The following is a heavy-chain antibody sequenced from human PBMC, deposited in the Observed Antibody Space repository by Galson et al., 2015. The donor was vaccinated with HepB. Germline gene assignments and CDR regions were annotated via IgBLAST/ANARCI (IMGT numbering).Heavy chain of an antibody. V-gene: IGHV3-33*01. CDR2: IWYDGSNK. J-gene: IGHJ4*02. Sequence: SLRLSCAASGFTFSSYGMHWVRQAPGKGLEWVAVIWYDGSNKYYADSVKGRFTISRDNSKNTLYLQMNSLRAEDTAVYYCARDGRSYYADYWGQGTLVTVSS. CDR3: ARDGRSYYADY. D-gene: IGHD3-10*01. CDR1: GFTFSSYG.